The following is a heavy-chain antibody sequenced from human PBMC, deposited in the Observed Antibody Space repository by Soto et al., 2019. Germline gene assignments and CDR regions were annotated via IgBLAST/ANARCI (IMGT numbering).Heavy chain of an antibody. CDR1: GFTFSTYA. CDR2: ISGSGTNT. D-gene: IGHD3-16*01. V-gene: IGHV3-23*01. Sequence: EVQLLESGGGLVEPGGSLRLSCAVSGFTFSTYAMSWVRQAPGKGLEWVSSISGSGTNTYYADSVKGRFTLSRDNSKNTLYLQMNSLRAEDTAVYYCAKEQARRYADTSSIFDYWGQGTLVTVSS. J-gene: IGHJ4*02. CDR3: AKEQARRYADTSSIFDY.